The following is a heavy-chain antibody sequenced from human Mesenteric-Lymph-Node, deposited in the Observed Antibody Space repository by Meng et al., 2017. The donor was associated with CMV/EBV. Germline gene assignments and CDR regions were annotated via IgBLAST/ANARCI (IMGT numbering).Heavy chain of an antibody. D-gene: IGHD5-12*01. V-gene: IGHV3-30*02. Sequence: GESLKISCAASGFTFSSYGMHWVRQAPGKGLEWVAVIWYDGSNKYYADSVKGRFTISRDNSKNTLYLQMSSLRAEDTAVYYCAKGYGCYDPSIDYWGQGTLVTVSS. J-gene: IGHJ4*02. CDR3: AKGYGCYDPSIDY. CDR2: IWYDGSNK. CDR1: GFTFSSYG.